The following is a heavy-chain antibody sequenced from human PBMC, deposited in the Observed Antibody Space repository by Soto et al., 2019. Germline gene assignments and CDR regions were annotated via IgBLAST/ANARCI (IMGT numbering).Heavy chain of an antibody. D-gene: IGHD6-19*01. Sequence: SLRLSCAASGFTFSAYAMHWVRQAPGKGLEWVAVTSNDGSNKYYADPVKGRFTISRDNSKNTLHLQMNSLRAEDTAVYYCASDGYSSGWYGMDYWGQGTLVTVSS. V-gene: IGHV3-30-3*01. CDR1: GFTFSAYA. CDR2: TSNDGSNK. J-gene: IGHJ4*02. CDR3: ASDGYSSGWYGMDY.